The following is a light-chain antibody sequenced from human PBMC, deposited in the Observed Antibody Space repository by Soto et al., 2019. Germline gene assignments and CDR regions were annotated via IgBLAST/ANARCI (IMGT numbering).Light chain of an antibody. CDR3: SSYTTSSTVV. J-gene: IGLJ1*01. Sequence: QSVLTQPASVFGSPGQSITISCTGTSXDVGGYNFVSWYQQHPGKAPKLMIYEVSNRPSGVSNRFSGSKSGNTASLTISGLQPEDEADYYCSSYTTSSTVVFGTGTKVTVL. CDR2: EVS. CDR1: SXDVGGYNF. V-gene: IGLV2-14*03.